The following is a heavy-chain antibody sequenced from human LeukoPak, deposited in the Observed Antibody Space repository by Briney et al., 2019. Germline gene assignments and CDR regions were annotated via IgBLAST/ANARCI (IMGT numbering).Heavy chain of an antibody. CDR1: GFTFSNYE. CDR3: ARDHVTYYYGSGSSPFY. V-gene: IGHV3-48*03. D-gene: IGHD3-10*01. Sequence: GGSLRLSCAASGFTFSNYEMNWVRQAPGKGLEWVSWISGTGTIHYADSVKGRFTISRDNSKNTLYLQMNSLRAEDTAVYYCARDHVTYYYGSGSSPFYWGQGTLVTVSS. CDR2: ISGTGTI. J-gene: IGHJ4*02.